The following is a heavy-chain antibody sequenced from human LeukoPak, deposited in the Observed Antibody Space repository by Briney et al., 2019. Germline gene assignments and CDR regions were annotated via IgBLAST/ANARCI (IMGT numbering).Heavy chain of an antibody. V-gene: IGHV4-4*02. CDR2: IYYSGST. J-gene: IGHJ4*02. CDR1: GGSISSSNW. Sequence: SGTLSLTCAVSGGSISSSNWWSWVRQPPGKGLEWIGGIYYSGSTYYNPSLKSRVTISVDTSKNQFSLKLSSVTAADTAVYYCALSTYYYDSSGYYLYYFDYWGQGTLVTVSS. D-gene: IGHD3-22*01. CDR3: ALSTYYYDSSGYYLYYFDY.